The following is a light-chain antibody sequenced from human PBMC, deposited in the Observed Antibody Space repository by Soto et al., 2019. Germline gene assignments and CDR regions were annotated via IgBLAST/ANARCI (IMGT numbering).Light chain of an antibody. J-gene: IGKJ5*01. V-gene: IGKV3-20*01. CDR2: GGS. Sequence: EVVMTQSPGAVSVSPGERATLSCRASQSIRSSSLAWYQPKPGQAPRLLIYGGSSRATGIPDRFSGGGYGTDFSLTISRLETEDFAVYYCPKYNNWPITFGQGTRREI. CDR3: PKYNNWPIT. CDR1: QSIRSSS.